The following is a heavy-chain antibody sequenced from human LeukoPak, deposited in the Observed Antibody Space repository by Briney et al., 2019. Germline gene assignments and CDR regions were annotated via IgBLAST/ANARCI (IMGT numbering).Heavy chain of an antibody. CDR2: VWYDGNRK. V-gene: IGHV3-30*02. CDR1: GFTFSNHA. J-gene: IGHJ4*02. D-gene: IGHD1-1*01. Sequence: GGSLRLSCAASGFTFSNHAMHWVRQAPGKGLEWVTLVWYDGNRKYYADSVKGRFTISRDNSKNSVYLQLNSLRPEDTAVYYCVSGQLDSLYYFDYWGQGTLVTVSS. CDR3: VSGQLDSLYYFDY.